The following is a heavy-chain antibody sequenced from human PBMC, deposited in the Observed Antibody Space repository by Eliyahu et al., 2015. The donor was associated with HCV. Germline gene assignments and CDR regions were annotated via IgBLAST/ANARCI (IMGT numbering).Heavy chain of an antibody. CDR2: ISSSSSYI. CDR3: ARDYGSGSYFAPYYYGMDV. Sequence: EVQLVESGGGLVKPGGSLRLSCAASGFTFSSYSMNWVRQAPGKGLEWVSSISSSSSYIYYADSVKGRFTISRDNAKNSLYLQMNSLRAEDTAVYYCARDYGSGSYFAPYYYGMDVWGQGTTVTVSS. CDR1: GFTFSSYS. D-gene: IGHD3-10*01. V-gene: IGHV3-21*01. J-gene: IGHJ6*02.